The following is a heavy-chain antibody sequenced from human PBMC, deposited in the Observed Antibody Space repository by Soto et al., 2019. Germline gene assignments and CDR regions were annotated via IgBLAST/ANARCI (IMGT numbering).Heavy chain of an antibody. CDR2: INAGNGNT. Sequence: GASVKVSCKASGYTFTSYAMHWVRQAPGQRLEWMGWINAGNGNTKYSQKFQGRVTITRDTSASTAYMELSSLRSEDTAVYYCARDHDFWSGYYYWFDPWGQGTLVTVSS. J-gene: IGHJ5*02. CDR3: ARDHDFWSGYYYWFDP. CDR1: GYTFTSYA. D-gene: IGHD3-3*01. V-gene: IGHV1-3*01.